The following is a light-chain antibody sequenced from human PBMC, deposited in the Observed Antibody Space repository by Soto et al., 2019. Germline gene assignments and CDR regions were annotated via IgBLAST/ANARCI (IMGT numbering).Light chain of an antibody. Sequence: QAVVTQPPSASGTPGQRVTISCSGSSSNIGSNYVYWYQQLPGTAPKLLIYRNNQRPSGVPDRFSGSKSGTSASLAISGLRSEDEADYYCAAWDDSLGGWVFGGGTKLTVL. V-gene: IGLV1-47*01. CDR2: RNN. CDR3: AAWDDSLGGWV. CDR1: SSNIGSNY. J-gene: IGLJ3*02.